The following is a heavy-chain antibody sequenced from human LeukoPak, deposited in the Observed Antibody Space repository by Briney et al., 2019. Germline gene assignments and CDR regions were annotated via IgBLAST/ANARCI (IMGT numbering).Heavy chain of an antibody. J-gene: IGHJ1*01. CDR2: INQDGSEQ. CDR1: GFTFSDYW. D-gene: IGHD3-16*01. CDR3: AGGALDY. V-gene: IGHV3-7*04. Sequence: GGSLRLSCAASGFTFSDYWMTLVRQAPGQGLAWVAHINQDGSEQHFVGSVQGRFTISRDNAKNSLYLQMDSLRAEDTAVYYCAGGALDYWGQGTPVTVSS.